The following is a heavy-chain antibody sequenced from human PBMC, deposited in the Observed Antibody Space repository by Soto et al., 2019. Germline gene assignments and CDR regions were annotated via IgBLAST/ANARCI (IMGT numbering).Heavy chain of an antibody. Sequence: QLVQSGAEVKKPGASVRVSCKTSGPTFIAYYIHWVRQAPGQGLDWMGWIDPKSGGTTYEQKFLGRVTMPRDTSINTAYMDLNRLTSDDTAVYYCARVSVYVPEWGQGTLITVSS. CDR3: ARVSVYVPE. D-gene: IGHD2-8*01. J-gene: IGHJ4*02. CDR2: IDPKSGGT. CDR1: GPTFIAYY. V-gene: IGHV1-2*02.